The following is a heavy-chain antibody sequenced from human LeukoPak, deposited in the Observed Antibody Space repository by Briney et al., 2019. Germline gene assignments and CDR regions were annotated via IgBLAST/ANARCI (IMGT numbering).Heavy chain of an antibody. Sequence: PGGSLRLSCTASGFAFSNHAMSWVRQAPGKGLEWVSSISISGGTTYYADSVKGRFTISRDNAKNSLYLQMNSLRDEDTAGHYCAREAYDSSGYYFFDYWGQGTLVTVSS. CDR1: GFAFSNHA. J-gene: IGHJ4*02. CDR2: ISISGGTT. V-gene: IGHV3-48*02. CDR3: AREAYDSSGYYFFDY. D-gene: IGHD3-22*01.